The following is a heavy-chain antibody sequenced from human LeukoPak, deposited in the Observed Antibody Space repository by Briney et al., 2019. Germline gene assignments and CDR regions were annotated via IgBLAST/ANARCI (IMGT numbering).Heavy chain of an antibody. J-gene: IGHJ6*03. CDR1: GYTFSSYY. CDR3: ARDRIAARPYYYYMDV. D-gene: IGHD6-6*01. Sequence: GASVKVSCKASGYTFSSYYMHWVRQAPGQGLEWMGIINPSGGSTSYAQKFQGRVTMTRDTSTSTVYMELSSLRSEDTAVYYCARDRIAARPYYYYMDVWGKGTTVTVSS. V-gene: IGHV1-46*01. CDR2: INPSGGST.